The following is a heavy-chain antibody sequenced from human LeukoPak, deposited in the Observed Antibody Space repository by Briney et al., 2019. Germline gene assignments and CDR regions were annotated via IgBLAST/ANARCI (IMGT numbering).Heavy chain of an antibody. D-gene: IGHD3-22*01. Sequence: GGSLRLSCTASGFTFGDYAMSWVRQAPGKGLEWVGFIRSKAYGGTTEYAASVKGRFTISRDDSKSIAYLQMNSLNTEDTAVYYCTRTYYYDSSGYYQLYYFDYWGQGTLVTVSS. J-gene: IGHJ4*02. CDR3: TRTYYYDSSGYYQLYYFDY. CDR1: GFTFGDYA. V-gene: IGHV3-49*04. CDR2: IRSKAYGGTT.